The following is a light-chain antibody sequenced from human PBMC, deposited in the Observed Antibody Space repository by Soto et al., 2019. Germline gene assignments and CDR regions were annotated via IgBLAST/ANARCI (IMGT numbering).Light chain of an antibody. CDR2: EVT. Sequence: QSVLTQPPSASGSPGQSVTISCTGTSXDVGGYNFVSWYQQHPGKAPKLIIYEVTKRPSGVPDRFSGSKSGNTASLTVSGLQAEDEADYYCSSYSGTNNYVFGTGTK. CDR3: SSYSGTNNYV. J-gene: IGLJ1*01. V-gene: IGLV2-8*01. CDR1: SXDVGGYNF.